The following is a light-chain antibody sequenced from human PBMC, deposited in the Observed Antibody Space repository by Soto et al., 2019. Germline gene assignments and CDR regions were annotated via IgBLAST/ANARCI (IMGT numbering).Light chain of an antibody. CDR2: EVN. CDR3: SSFTSSSTLV. V-gene: IGLV2-18*02. J-gene: IGLJ2*01. CDR1: NSDVGSYNR. Sequence: QSALTQPPSVSGSPGQSVTISCTGTNSDVGSYNRVSWYQHPPGTAPKLIIYEVNNRPSGVPDRFSGSTSGNTASLTISGLKAEDEDDYYCSSFTSSSTLVFGGGTKVTVL.